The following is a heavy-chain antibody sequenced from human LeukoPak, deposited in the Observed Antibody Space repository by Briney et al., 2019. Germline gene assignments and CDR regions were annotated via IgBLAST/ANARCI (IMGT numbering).Heavy chain of an antibody. CDR3: ARGGYGAHMG. CDR2: LNSDGSTT. D-gene: IGHD4-17*01. V-gene: IGHV3-74*01. Sequence: GGSLRLSCAASGFTFSSYWMHWVRQAPGKGLVWVSGLNSDGSTTGYADSVRGRFTISRDNAKSTLYVQMNSVRAEDTAVYYCARGGYGAHMGWGQGTLVTVSS. CDR1: GFTFSSYW. J-gene: IGHJ4*02.